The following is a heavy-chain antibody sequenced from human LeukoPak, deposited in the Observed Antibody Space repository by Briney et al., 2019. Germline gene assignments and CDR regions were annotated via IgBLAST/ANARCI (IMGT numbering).Heavy chain of an antibody. V-gene: IGHV4-59*01. D-gene: IGHD3-3*01. Sequence: SETLSLTCTVSGGSISSYYWSWIRQPPGKGLEWIGYIYYSGSTNYNPSLKSRVTISVDTSKNQFSLKLSSVTAADTAVYYCARAPSKYDFWSGYHYYYMDVWGKGTTVTVSS. J-gene: IGHJ6*03. CDR2: IYYSGST. CDR3: ARAPSKYDFWSGYHYYYMDV. CDR1: GGSISSYY.